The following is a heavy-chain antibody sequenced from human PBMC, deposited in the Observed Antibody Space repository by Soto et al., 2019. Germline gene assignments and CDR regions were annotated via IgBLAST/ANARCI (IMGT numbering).Heavy chain of an antibody. J-gene: IGHJ3*02. CDR1: GGSISSGDYY. Sequence: PWETLSLTCTVSGGSISSGDYYWSWIRQPPGKGLEWIGYIYYSGSTYYNPSLKSRVTISVDTSKNQFSLKLSSVTAADTAVYYCARVHPDIVVVPAAPGSAFDIWGQGTMVTVSS. CDR2: IYYSGST. V-gene: IGHV4-30-4*01. D-gene: IGHD2-2*01. CDR3: ARVHPDIVVVPAAPGSAFDI.